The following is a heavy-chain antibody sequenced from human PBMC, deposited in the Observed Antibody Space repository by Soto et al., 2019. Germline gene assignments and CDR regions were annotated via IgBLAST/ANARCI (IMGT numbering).Heavy chain of an antibody. CDR3: LGLWMVTADHYYGMDV. J-gene: IGHJ6*02. Sequence: QLVQSGAEVKKPGSSVKVSCKASGGTFSSYAISWVRQAPGQGLEWMGGIIPIFGTANYAQKFQGRVTISADESTSTAYMELSSLRSEDTAVYYCLGLWMVTADHYYGMDVWGQGTTVTVSS. D-gene: IGHD2-21*02. CDR2: IIPIFGTA. V-gene: IGHV1-69*12. CDR1: GGTFSSYA.